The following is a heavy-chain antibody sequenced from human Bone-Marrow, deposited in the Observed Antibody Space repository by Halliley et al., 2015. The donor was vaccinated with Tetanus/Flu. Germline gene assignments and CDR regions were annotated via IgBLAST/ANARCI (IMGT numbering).Heavy chain of an antibody. V-gene: IGHV3-33*01. Sequence: SGFSFSTQGMHWVRQAPGKGLEWVAAIWYDGSNKYYADPVKGRFTVSRDNFNNTLFLQMNSLRAEDTAVYYCARGTYYGANSPVDLWGQGTLVTVS. CDR2: IWYDGSNK. CDR1: GFSFSTQG. D-gene: IGHD3-3*01. CDR3: ARGTYYGANSPVDL. J-gene: IGHJ5*02.